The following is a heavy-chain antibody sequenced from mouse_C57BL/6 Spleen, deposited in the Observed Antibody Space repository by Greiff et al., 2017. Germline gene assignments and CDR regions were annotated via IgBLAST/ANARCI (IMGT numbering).Heavy chain of an antibody. CDR1: GYSITSGYY. D-gene: IGHD3-3*01. J-gene: IGHJ4*01. CDR3: ASQTARLGNAMDY. CDR2: ISYDGSN. V-gene: IGHV3-6*01. Sequence: EVQLQQSGPGLVKPSQSLSLTCSVTGYSITSGYYWNWIRQFPGNKLEWMGYISYDGSNNYNPSLKNRISITRDTSKNQFFLKLNSVTTEDTATYDCASQTARLGNAMDYWGQGTSVTVSS.